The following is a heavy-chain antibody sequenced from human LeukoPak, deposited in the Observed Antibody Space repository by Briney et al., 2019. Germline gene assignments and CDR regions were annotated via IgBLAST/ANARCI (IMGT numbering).Heavy chain of an antibody. CDR3: ARVRSNGWYFDY. D-gene: IGHD6-19*01. J-gene: IGHJ4*01. Sequence: GRSLRLSCAASGFTFDDYAKHWVRQAPGKGLEGVSGISWNSGSIGYADSVKGRFTISRDNAKNSLYLQMNSLRAEDTALYYCARVRSNGWYFDYW. CDR2: ISWNSGSI. V-gene: IGHV3-9*01. CDR1: GFTFDDYA.